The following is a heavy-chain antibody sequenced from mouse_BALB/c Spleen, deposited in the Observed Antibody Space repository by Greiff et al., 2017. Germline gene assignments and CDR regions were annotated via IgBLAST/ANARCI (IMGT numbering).Heavy chain of an antibody. J-gene: IGHJ2*01. D-gene: IGHD2-4*01. CDR3: ARVITTAFDY. CDR1: GYTFTSYY. CDR2: IYPGNVNT. V-gene: IGHV1S56*01. Sequence: VQLQQSGPELVKPGASVRISCKASGYTFTSYYIHWVKQRPGQGLEWIGWIYPGNVNTKYNEKFKGKATLTADKSSSTAYMQLSSLTSEDSAVYFCARVITTAFDYWGQGTTLTVSS.